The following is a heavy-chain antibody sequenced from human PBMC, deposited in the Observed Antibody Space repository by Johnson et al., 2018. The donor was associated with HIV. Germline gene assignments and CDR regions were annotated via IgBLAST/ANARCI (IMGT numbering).Heavy chain of an antibody. CDR3: VKDPPWIWFGELYGFDAFDI. V-gene: IGHV3-64*04. CDR1: GFTFSSYA. D-gene: IGHD3-10*01. CDR2: ISGSGGST. Sequence: QVQLVESGGGLVRPGGSLRLSCAASGFTFSSYAMHWVRQAPGKGLEYVSAISGSGGSTYYADSVKGRFTISRDNSKNTLYLQMNSLRAEDTAVYYCVKDPPWIWFGELYGFDAFDIWGQGTMVTVSS. J-gene: IGHJ3*02.